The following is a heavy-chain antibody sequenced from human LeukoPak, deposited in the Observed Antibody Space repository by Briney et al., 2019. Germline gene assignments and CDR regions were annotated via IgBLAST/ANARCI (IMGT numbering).Heavy chain of an antibody. CDR1: GYSIMSTFY. CDR2: VYHSGST. V-gene: IGHV4-38-2*02. J-gene: IGHJ4*02. CDR3: ARVSDDEHGGNSGAIYFES. Sequence: SETLSLTCSVSGYSIMSTFYWGWIRQSPGKGLEWISNVYHSGSTYSNPSLRSRVTISVDTSKNHFSLKLSSVTAEDTAVYYCARVSDDEHGGNSGAIYFESWGQGTVVTVSS. D-gene: IGHD4-23*01.